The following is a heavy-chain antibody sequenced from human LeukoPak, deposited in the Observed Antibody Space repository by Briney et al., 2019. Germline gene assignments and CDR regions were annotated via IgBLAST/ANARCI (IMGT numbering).Heavy chain of an antibody. J-gene: IGHJ4*02. CDR1: GFSFSSYS. CDR3: ASLGGGSGSSHNPLVDH. V-gene: IGHV3-21*01. Sequence: GGSLRLSCAASGFSFSSYSMNWVRQAPGKGLEWVSSVSGGSDYIYYADSVKGRFTISRDNAINSLYLQMNSLRAEDTAVCYCASLGGGSGSSHNPLVDHWGQGTLVTVSS. D-gene: IGHD3-10*01. CDR2: VSGGSDYI.